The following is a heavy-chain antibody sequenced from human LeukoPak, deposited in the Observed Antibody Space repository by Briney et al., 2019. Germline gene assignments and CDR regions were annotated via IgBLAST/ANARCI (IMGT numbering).Heavy chain of an antibody. Sequence: PGRSLRLSCAASGFTFDDYAMHWVRQAPGKGLEWVSGISWNSGSIGYADSVKGRFTISRDNAKNSLYLQMNSLRAEDTALYYCAKGRRFDYYYGMDVWGQGTTITVSS. CDR1: GFTFDDYA. CDR3: AKGRRFDYYYGMDV. D-gene: IGHD3-16*01. J-gene: IGHJ6*02. CDR2: ISWNSGSI. V-gene: IGHV3-9*01.